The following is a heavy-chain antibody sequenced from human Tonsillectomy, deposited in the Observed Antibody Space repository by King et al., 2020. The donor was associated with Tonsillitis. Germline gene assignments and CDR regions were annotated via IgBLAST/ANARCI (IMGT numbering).Heavy chain of an antibody. D-gene: IGHD3-10*01. CDR1: GFAFSTYS. CDR3: ARTYGSGTYSYAV. CDR2: ISSSGSHI. Sequence: VQLVESGGGLVKPGGSLRVSCAASGFAFSTYSMHWVRQAPGKGLEWVSSISSSGSHIFYADSLKGRFTISRDNTENSLFLQMYGLRAEDTAVYYCARTYGSGTYSYAVWGKGTTVTVSS. V-gene: IGHV3-21*01. J-gene: IGHJ6*04.